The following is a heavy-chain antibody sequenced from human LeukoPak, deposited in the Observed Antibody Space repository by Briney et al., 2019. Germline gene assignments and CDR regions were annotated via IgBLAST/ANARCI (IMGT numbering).Heavy chain of an antibody. CDR1: GFTFSSYW. CDR2: ISYDGYDN. D-gene: IGHD2-21*01. Sequence: GGSLRLSCAASGFTFSSYWMSWVRQTPGKGLEWVALISYDGYDNSYADSVRGRFTISRDNSKNTLYLQMDSLRSEDTAVYYCARDFFPIADSTWYEIGYWGQGTLVTVSS. CDR3: ARDFFPIADSTWYEIGY. J-gene: IGHJ4*02. V-gene: IGHV3-30*03.